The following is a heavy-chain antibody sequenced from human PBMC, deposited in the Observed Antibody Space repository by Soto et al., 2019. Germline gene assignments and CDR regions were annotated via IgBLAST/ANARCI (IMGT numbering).Heavy chain of an antibody. J-gene: IGHJ4*02. D-gene: IGHD2-21*02. CDR3: AKSTTEVTGYFDY. Sequence: QVQLVESGGGVVQPGRSLRLSCAASGFTFSSSGMHWVRQAPGKGLAWVAVTSFDGSSGYYADSVRGRFTISRDNSNNTLYLQMNSLRSEDTAVYYCAKSTTEVTGYFDYWGQVTLVTVSS. V-gene: IGHV3-30*18. CDR2: TSFDGSSG. CDR1: GFTFSSSG.